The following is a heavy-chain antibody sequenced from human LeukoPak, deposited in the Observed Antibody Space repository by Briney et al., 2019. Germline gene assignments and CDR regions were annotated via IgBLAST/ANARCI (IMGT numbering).Heavy chain of an antibody. J-gene: IGHJ4*02. Sequence: GGSLRLSCAASGFTFSSYWMSWVRQAPGKGLEWVANIKQDGSEKYYVDSVKGRFTISRDNAKNSLYVQMNSLRAEDTAVYYCARDNYYGSGSPFDYWGQGTLVTVSS. D-gene: IGHD3-10*01. CDR2: IKQDGSEK. CDR3: ARDNYYGSGSPFDY. CDR1: GFTFSSYW. V-gene: IGHV3-7*01.